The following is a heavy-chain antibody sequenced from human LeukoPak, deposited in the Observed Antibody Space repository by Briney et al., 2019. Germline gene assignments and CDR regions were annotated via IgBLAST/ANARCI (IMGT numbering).Heavy chain of an antibody. J-gene: IGHJ6*03. CDR3: ARQGSANYVWGSYRSRYYYYYMDV. D-gene: IGHD3-16*02. CDR2: FSSSGST. CDR1: GGSFSGYY. Sequence: SETLSLTCAVYGGSFSGYYWSWIRQPPGKGLEWIGYFSSSGSTNYNPSLKSRVTISVDTSKNQFSLKLSSVTAADTAVYYCARQGSANYVWGSYRSRYYYYYMDVWGKGTTVTISS. V-gene: IGHV4-34*01.